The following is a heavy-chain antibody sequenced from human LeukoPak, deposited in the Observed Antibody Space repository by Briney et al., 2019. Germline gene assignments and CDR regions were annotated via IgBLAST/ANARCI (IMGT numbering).Heavy chain of an antibody. D-gene: IGHD1-14*01. CDR2: ISSHSSYT. V-gene: IGHV3-11*05. J-gene: IGHJ3*02. CDR1: GFTFSDFY. Sequence: GGSLRLSCAASGFTFSDFYMNWVRQAPGKGLEWVSYISSHSSYTNYADSVKGRFTISRDNAKNSLYLQMNSLRAEDTAMYYCARGGWREPDALDIWGQGTMVTVSP. CDR3: ARGGWREPDALDI.